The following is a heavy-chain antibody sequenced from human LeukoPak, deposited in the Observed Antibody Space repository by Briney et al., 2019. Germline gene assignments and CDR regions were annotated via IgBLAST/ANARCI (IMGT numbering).Heavy chain of an antibody. Sequence: GGSLRLSCEASGFTFSSYAMGWVRQAPGKGLEWVSDITSSGDKTYYADSVKGRFTMSRDNAKNSLYLQMNSLRVEDTAVYYCARGRSSSGSMNEFWGQGTLVTVSS. V-gene: IGHV3-23*01. D-gene: IGHD3-10*01. CDR1: GFTFSSYA. CDR2: ITSSGDKT. CDR3: ARGRSSSGSMNEF. J-gene: IGHJ4*02.